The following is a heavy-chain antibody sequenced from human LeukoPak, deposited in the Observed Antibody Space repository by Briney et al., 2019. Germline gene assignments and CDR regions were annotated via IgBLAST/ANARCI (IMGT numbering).Heavy chain of an antibody. CDR3: AGDNPPYYDIFDY. V-gene: IGHV4-59*01. J-gene: IGHJ4*02. D-gene: IGHD3-9*01. CDR1: GFTFSSYA. CDR2: IYYSGST. Sequence: GSLRLSCAASGFTFSSYAMSWIRQPPGKGLEWIGYIYYSGSTNYNPSLKNRVSISADTSKNQFSLKLGSVTAADTAVYYCAGDNPPYYDIFDYWGQGTLATVSS.